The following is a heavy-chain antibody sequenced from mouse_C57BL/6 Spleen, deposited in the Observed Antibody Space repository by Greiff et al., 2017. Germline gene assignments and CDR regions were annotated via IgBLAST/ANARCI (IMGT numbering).Heavy chain of an antibody. Sequence: HVQLQQPGAELVKPGASVKMSCKASGYTFTSYWITWVKQRPGPGLEWIGDIYPGSGSTNYNEKFKSKATLTVDTSSSTAYMQLSSLTSEDSAVYYCARFGDDYDSYWYFDVWGTGTTVTVSS. CDR3: ARFGDDYDSYWYFDV. V-gene: IGHV1-55*01. J-gene: IGHJ1*03. CDR2: IYPGSGST. D-gene: IGHD2-4*01. CDR1: GYTFTSYW.